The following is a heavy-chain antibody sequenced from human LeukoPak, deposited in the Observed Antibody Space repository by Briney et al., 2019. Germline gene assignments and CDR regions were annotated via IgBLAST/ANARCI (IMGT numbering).Heavy chain of an antibody. V-gene: IGHV4-59*12. D-gene: IGHD5-18*01. Sequence: SETLSLTCTVSGGSITTYQWSWIRQPPGKGLEWIGYIYYSGTTNYNPSLKSRVTISVDRSKNQFSLKLSSVTAADTAVYYCARNTAMVFDYYYYMDVWGKGTTVTVSS. CDR2: IYYSGTT. CDR1: GGSITTYQ. CDR3: ARNTAMVFDYYYYMDV. J-gene: IGHJ6*03.